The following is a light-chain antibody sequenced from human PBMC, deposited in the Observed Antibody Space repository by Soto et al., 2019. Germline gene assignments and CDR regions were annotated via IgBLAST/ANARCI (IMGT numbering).Light chain of an antibody. J-gene: IGLJ1*01. CDR2: DVS. CDR3: SSYTSSSTPP. CDR1: SSDVGGYNY. V-gene: IGLV2-14*01. Sequence: QLVLTQPASVSGSPGQSITISCTGTSSDVGGYNYVSWYQQHPGKAPKLMIYDVSNRPSGVSNRFSGSKSGNTASLTISGLQAADEADYYCSSYTSSSTPPFGTGTKLTVL.